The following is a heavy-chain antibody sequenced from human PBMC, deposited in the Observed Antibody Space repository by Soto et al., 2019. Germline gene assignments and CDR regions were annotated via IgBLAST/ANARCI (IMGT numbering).Heavy chain of an antibody. J-gene: IGHJ6*02. CDR2: INTAGSTK. CDR1: GFTFSNFE. Sequence: SLRLSCAASGFTFSNFEMHWVRQAPGKGLEWVSYINTAGSTKYYAESVKGRFTISRDNARNSLFLQMNSLRAEDTAVYYCARAECSSPDCLTAYYSYGLDVWGQGSTVTGSS. V-gene: IGHV3-48*03. D-gene: IGHD3-9*01. CDR3: ARAECSSPDCLTAYYSYGLDV.